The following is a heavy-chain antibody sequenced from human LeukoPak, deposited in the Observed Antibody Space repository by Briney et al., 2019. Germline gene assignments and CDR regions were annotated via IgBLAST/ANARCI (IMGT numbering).Heavy chain of an antibody. CDR2: INPSGGST. CDR3: ARPLDTAVVGGDDAFDI. J-gene: IGHJ3*02. D-gene: IGHD5-18*01. CDR1: GYTFTSYY. Sequence: GASVKVSCKASGYTFTSYYMHWVRQAPGQGLEWMGIINPSGGSTSYARKFQGRVTMTRDTSTSTVYMEVSSLRSEDTAVYYCARPLDTAVVGGDDAFDIWGQGTMVTVSS. V-gene: IGHV1-46*01.